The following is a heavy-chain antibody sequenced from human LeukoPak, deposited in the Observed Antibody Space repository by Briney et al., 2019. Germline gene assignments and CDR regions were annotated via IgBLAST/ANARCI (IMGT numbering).Heavy chain of an antibody. CDR3: ARGGVLKSVDY. V-gene: IGHV4-59*11. J-gene: IGHJ4*02. Sequence: SETLSLTCTVSGGSIGSHYWTWIQQTPGKGLEWIGYVYDIGSTKYNPSLKSRVTISVDTSKNQFSLRLSSVTAADTAVYYCARGGVLKSVDYWGQGTLVAVSS. CDR1: GGSIGSHY. D-gene: IGHD3-16*01. CDR2: VYDIGST.